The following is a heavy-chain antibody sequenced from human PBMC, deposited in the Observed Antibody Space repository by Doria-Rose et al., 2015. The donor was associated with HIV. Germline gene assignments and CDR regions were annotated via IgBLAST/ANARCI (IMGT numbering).Heavy chain of an antibody. CDR1: GVSLSSPGMG. CDR3: ARIKSSRWYHKYYFDF. J-gene: IGHJ4*02. D-gene: IGHD6-13*01. Sequence: QITLKESGPVLVKPTETLTLTCTVSGVSLSSPGMGVSWIRQPPGKALEWLANSFSDDERSYKSSLKSRLTIFRCTSKSQVVLTMTDMDPVDTATYYCARIKSSRWYHKYYFDFWGQGTLVIVSA. V-gene: IGHV2-26*01. CDR2: SFSDDER.